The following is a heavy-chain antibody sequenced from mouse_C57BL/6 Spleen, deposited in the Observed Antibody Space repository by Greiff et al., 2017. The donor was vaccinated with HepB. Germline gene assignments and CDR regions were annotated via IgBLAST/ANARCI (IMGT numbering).Heavy chain of an antibody. J-gene: IGHJ1*03. CDR2: IDPETGGT. Sequence: QVQLKESGAELVRPGASVTLSCKASGYTFTDYEMHWVKQTPVHGLEWIGAIDPETGGTAYNQKFKGKAILTADKSSSTAYMELRSLTSEDSAVYYCTDYGSSYWYFDVWGTVTTVTVSS. V-gene: IGHV1-15*01. CDR1: GYTFTDYE. CDR3: TDYGSSYWYFDV. D-gene: IGHD1-1*01.